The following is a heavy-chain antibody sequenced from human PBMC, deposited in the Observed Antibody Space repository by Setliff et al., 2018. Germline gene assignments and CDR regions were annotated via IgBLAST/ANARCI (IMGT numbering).Heavy chain of an antibody. V-gene: IGHV3-7*03. D-gene: IGHD7-27*01. J-gene: IGHJ3*02. CDR3: AREHWGYPSAFDI. CDR2: IKQDGSEK. CDR1: GFTFSSYW. Sequence: GGSLRLSCAASGFTFSSYWMSWVRQAPGKGLEWVANIKQDGSEKYYVDSVKGRFTISRDNSKNTLYLQMNSLRAEDTAVYYCAREHWGYPSAFDIWGQGTMVTVSS.